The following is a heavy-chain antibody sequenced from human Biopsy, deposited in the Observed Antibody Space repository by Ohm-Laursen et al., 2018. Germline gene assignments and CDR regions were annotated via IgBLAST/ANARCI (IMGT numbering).Heavy chain of an antibody. V-gene: IGHV1-2*02. CDR3: ALGEPFDY. CDR2: IDPNTGDT. J-gene: IGHJ4*02. CDR1: GYTFTDYR. Sequence: EASVKVSCKPSGYTFTDYRLYWVRQAPGQGLDLMGWIDPNTGDTDYPQKFQCRVTMTSDTSIDTAYVELSSLTSGDTAVYYCALGEPFDYWGQGTLVTVSS. D-gene: IGHD3-16*01.